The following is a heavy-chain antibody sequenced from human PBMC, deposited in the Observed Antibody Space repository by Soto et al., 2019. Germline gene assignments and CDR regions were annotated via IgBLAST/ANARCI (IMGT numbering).Heavy chain of an antibody. CDR3: ARGGRFAVADTDY. CDR2: ISGYNGNT. D-gene: IGHD3-3*01. Sequence: QVQLVQSGVEVKKPGASVKVSCKASGYTFTNYGITWVRQAPGQGLEWLGWISGYNGNTNYAQKFQGRVTMTPDTSTSTAYMDLRSLRYDDTAVYYCARGGRFAVADTDYWGQGTLLTVSS. V-gene: IGHV1-18*01. J-gene: IGHJ4*02. CDR1: GYTFTNYG.